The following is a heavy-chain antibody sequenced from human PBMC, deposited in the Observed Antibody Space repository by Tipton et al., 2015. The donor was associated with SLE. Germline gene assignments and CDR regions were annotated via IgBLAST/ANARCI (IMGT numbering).Heavy chain of an antibody. D-gene: IGHD2-2*01. CDR3: ARVPAFYYYYMDV. V-gene: IGHV4-59*01. CDR2: IYYSGST. CDR1: GGSISSYY. Sequence: GLVKPSETLSRTCTVSGGSISSYYWSWIRQPPGKGLEWIGYIYYSGSTNYNPSLKSRVTISVDTSKNQFSLKLSSVTAADTAVYYCARVPAFYYYYMDVWGKGTTVTVSS. J-gene: IGHJ6*03.